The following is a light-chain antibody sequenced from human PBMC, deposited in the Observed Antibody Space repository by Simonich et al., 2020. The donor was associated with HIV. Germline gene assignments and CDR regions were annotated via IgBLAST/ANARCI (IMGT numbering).Light chain of an antibody. CDR1: QDVRSSY. CDR3: QQYGSSPVT. J-gene: IGKJ4*01. CDR2: DAS. Sequence: EIVLTQSPATLSWSPGERATLSCGASQDVRSSYLAWYQQNPGLAPRLLIYDASSSATGIPDRFSGSGSGTDFTLTIRRLEPEDFAVYYCQQYGSSPVTFGGGTKVEIK. V-gene: IGKV3D-20*01.